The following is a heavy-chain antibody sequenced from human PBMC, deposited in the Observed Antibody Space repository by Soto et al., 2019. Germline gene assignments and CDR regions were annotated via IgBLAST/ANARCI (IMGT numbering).Heavy chain of an antibody. D-gene: IGHD6-13*01. Sequence: QVQLEESGGGVVQPGRSRRLSCAASGFTFSIYGMHWVRQAPGKGLEWVAVIWFDGSKEYYADSVKGRFTISRDNSKNTLYLQMNSLRAEDTAMYYCASDPAGYSRSSFDSWGQGTLVTVSS. V-gene: IGHV3-33*01. J-gene: IGHJ4*02. CDR2: IWFDGSKE. CDR1: GFTFSIYG. CDR3: ASDPAGYSRSSFDS.